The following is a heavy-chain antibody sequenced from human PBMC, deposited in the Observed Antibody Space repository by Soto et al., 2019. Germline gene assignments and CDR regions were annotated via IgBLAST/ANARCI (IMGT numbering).Heavy chain of an antibody. CDR1: GFSVSGSY. Sequence: GGSLRLSCAASGFSVSGSYMGWVRQAPGKGLEWVSVIYRGGGTYYVDSVKGRFTISRDNAKNSLYLQMNSLRAEDTAVYYCAIHPGRGAFDSWGQGTMVTVSS. D-gene: IGHD3-10*01. CDR3: AIHPGRGAFDS. J-gene: IGHJ3*02. CDR2: IYRGGGT. V-gene: IGHV3-53*01.